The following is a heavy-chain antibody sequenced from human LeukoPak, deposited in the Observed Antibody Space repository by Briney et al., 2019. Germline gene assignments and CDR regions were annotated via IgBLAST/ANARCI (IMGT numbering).Heavy chain of an antibody. CDR1: GFTFSSYS. J-gene: IGHJ4*02. D-gene: IGHD3-22*01. CDR2: ISSSSSYI. V-gene: IGHV3-21*01. CDR3: ARGYYGSSGYYYFDY. Sequence: GGSLRLSCAASGFTFSSYSMNWVRQAPGKGLEWVSSISSSSSYIYYADSVKGRFTISRDNAKNSLYLQMNSLRAEDTAVYYCARGYYGSSGYYYFDYWGQGTLVTVSS.